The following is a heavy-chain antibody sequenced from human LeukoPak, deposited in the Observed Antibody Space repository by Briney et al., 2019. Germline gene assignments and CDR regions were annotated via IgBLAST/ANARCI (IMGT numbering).Heavy chain of an antibody. D-gene: IGHD2-15*01. J-gene: IGHJ6*03. V-gene: IGHV4-59*01. Sequence: SETLSLTCTVSGGSTSSYYWSWIRQPPGKGLEWIGYIYYSGSTNYTPSLKSRVTISVDTSKNQFSLKLSSVTAADTAVYYCARYCSGVSCPGSDYYYYYYMDVWGKGTTVTVSS. CDR1: GGSTSSYY. CDR3: ARYCSGVSCPGSDYYYYYYMDV. CDR2: IYYSGST.